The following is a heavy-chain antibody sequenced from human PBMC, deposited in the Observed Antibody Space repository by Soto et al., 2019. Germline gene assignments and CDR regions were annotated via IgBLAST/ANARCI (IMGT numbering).Heavy chain of an antibody. CDR2: IIPIFGTA. CDR3: ARDLAGDGYHLNCYFDL. Sequence: QVQLVQSVAEVKKPGSSVKVSCKASGGTFSSYAISWVRQAPGQGLEWMGGIIPIFGTANYAQRFQGRVTISESEFTCTAYSGLSSLRSEDTAVYYCARDLAGDGYHLNCYFDLWGRGTLVTVST. CDR1: GGTFSSYA. D-gene: IGHD5-12*01. J-gene: IGHJ2*01. V-gene: IGHV1-69*19.